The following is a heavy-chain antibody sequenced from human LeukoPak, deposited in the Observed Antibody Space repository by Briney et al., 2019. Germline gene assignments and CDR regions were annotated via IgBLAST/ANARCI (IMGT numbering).Heavy chain of an antibody. CDR1: GFTFSSYG. D-gene: IGHD4-17*01. Sequence: GGSLRLSCAASGFTFSSYGMNWVRQAPGKGLEWVSSISSSSSYIYYADSVKGRFTISRDNAKNSLYLQMNSLRAEDTAVYYCARPLTTVTTSAFDIWGQGTMVTVSS. CDR2: ISSSSSYI. V-gene: IGHV3-21*01. CDR3: ARPLTTVTTSAFDI. J-gene: IGHJ3*02.